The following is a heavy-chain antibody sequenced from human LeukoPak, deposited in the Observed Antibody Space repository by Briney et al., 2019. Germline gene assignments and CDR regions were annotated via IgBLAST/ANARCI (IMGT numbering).Heavy chain of an antibody. CDR3: AREISGYSDY. CDR2: INANSGDA. D-gene: IGHD3-22*01. J-gene: IGHJ4*02. V-gene: IGHV1-2*02. CDR1: GYTFTGYY. Sequence: ASVKISCKASGYTFTGYYMHWVRQAPGQGLEWMGWINANSGDAKYAQKFQGRVTMTRDTSISTAYMELSRLRSDDTAMYYCAREISGYSDYWGQGTLVTVSS.